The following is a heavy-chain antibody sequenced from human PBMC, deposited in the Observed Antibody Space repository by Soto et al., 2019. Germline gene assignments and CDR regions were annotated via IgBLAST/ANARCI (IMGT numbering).Heavy chain of an antibody. Sequence: EVQLLDSGGALVKPGGPLGLSCAASGLTFKNNAMNWFRQAQGMGLEWVATISNTGGGTYYADSVKGRFTISRDNSKNTLYLQMSSLRVEDTAVYYCAKDRLAGNFDYWGQGTQVTVSS. CDR3: AKDRLAGNFDY. CDR2: ISNTGGGT. V-gene: IGHV3-23*01. J-gene: IGHJ4*02. CDR1: GLTFKNNA.